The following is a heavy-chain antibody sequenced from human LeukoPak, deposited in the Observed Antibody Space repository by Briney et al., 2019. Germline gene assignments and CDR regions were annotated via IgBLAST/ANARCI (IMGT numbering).Heavy chain of an antibody. CDR2: ISADNGNT. V-gene: IGHV1-18*01. CDR1: GYTFTSYG. Sequence: ASVKVSCKASGYTFTSYGISWVRQAPGQGLEWMGWISADNGNTNYAQKLQGRVTMTTDTSTSTAYMELRSLRSDDTAVYYCARVPDIVVVPAAMEWFDPWGQGTLVTVSS. J-gene: IGHJ5*02. CDR3: ARVPDIVVVPAAMEWFDP. D-gene: IGHD2-2*01.